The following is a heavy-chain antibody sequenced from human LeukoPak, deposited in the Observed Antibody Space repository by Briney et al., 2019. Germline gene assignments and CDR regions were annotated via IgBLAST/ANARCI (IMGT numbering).Heavy chain of an antibody. CDR2: IYYSGST. Sequence: SETLSLTCSVSGGSVSSGISYWSWIRQPPGKGLEWIGYIYYSGSTNYNPSLKSRATISVDTSKNQFSLKLSSVTAADTAVYYCARVDPDSSSTLEVFDYWGQGTLVTVSS. D-gene: IGHD6-6*01. CDR3: ARVDPDSSSTLEVFDY. CDR1: GGSVSSGISY. V-gene: IGHV4-61*01. J-gene: IGHJ4*02.